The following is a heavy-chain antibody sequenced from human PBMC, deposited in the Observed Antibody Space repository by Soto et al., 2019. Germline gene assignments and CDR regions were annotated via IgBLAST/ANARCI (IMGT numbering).Heavy chain of an antibody. J-gene: IGHJ4*02. CDR3: ARSIVVVTALDY. V-gene: IGHV1-18*01. D-gene: IGHD2-21*02. CDR1: GYTFTSYG. Sequence: ASVKVSCKASGYTFTSYGISWVRQAPGQRLEWMGWINADNGNTKYSQKLQGRVTITRDTSASTAYMELSSLRSEDTAVYYCARSIVVVTALDYWGQGTLVTVSS. CDR2: INADNGNT.